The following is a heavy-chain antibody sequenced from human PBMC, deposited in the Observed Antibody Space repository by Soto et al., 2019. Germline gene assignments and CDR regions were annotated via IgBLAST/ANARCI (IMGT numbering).Heavy chain of an antibody. V-gene: IGHV3-7*01. CDR2: IKQDGSEK. D-gene: IGHD2-2*01. J-gene: IGHJ5*02. CDR1: GFTFSSYW. CDR3: ARGGYCSSTSCSNWFDP. Sequence: EVQLVESGGGLVQPGGSLRLSCAASGFTFSSYWMSWVRQAPGKGLEWVANIKQDGSEKYYVDSVKGRFTISRDNAKNSLYLQMNRLRAEDTAVYYCARGGYCSSTSCSNWFDPWGQGTLVTVSS.